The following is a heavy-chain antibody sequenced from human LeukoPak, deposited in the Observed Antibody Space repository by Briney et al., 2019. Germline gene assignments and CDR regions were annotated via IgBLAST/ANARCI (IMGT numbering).Heavy chain of an antibody. Sequence: GGSLRLSCAASGFTFSSYSMNWVRQAPGKGRGWVSSISSSSSYIYYADSVKGRFTISRDNAKNSLYLQMNSLRAEDTAVYYCARPIAAAGTEGGYWGQGTLVTVSS. V-gene: IGHV3-21*01. CDR2: ISSSSSYI. CDR1: GFTFSSYS. D-gene: IGHD6-13*01. J-gene: IGHJ4*02. CDR3: ARPIAAAGTEGGY.